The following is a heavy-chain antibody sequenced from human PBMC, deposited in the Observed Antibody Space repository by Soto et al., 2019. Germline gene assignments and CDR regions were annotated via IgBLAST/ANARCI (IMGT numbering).Heavy chain of an antibody. CDR1: GGSISSSNW. D-gene: IGHD6-13*01. CDR3: ARVIAAAGTIYYYYGMDV. Sequence: SETLSLTCAVSGGSISSSNWWSWVRQPPGKGLEWIGEIYHSGSTNYNPSLKSRVTISVDKSKNQFSLKLSSVTAADTAVYYCARVIAAAGTIYYYYGMDVWGQGTTVTVSS. J-gene: IGHJ6*02. CDR2: IYHSGST. V-gene: IGHV4-4*02.